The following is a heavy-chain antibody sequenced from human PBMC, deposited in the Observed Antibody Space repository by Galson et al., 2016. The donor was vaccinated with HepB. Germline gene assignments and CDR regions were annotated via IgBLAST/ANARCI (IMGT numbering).Heavy chain of an antibody. CDR2: ISGHTDNK. D-gene: IGHD7-27*01. CDR1: GYAFSSYG. V-gene: IGHV1-18*01. CDR3: AREDLGYWYLVL. Sequence: SVKVSCKASGYAFSSYGISWVRQAPGQGLEWMGWISGHTDNKNYAQKLQARVTMTKDTSTSTAYMELGSLRSDDTAVYYCAREDLGYWYLVLWGRGTRVTGSS. J-gene: IGHJ2*01.